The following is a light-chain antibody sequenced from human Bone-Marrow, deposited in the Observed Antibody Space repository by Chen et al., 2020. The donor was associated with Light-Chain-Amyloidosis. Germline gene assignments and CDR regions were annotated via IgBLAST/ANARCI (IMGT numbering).Light chain of an antibody. CDR1: SSNVGGLNL. CDR2: EVT. Sequence: SALTQPASVSGSPGQSITISCTGTSSNVGGLNLVSWYQQHPGKAPKLIFYEVTKRPSGVSNRFSAFKSGNTASLTISGLQTEDEADYYCCSYAGDSTLLFGGGTKLTVL. CDR3: CSYAGDSTLL. V-gene: IGLV2-23*02. J-gene: IGLJ2*01.